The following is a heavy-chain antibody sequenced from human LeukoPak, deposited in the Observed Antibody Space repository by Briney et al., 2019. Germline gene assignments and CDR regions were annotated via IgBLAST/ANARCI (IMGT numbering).Heavy chain of an antibody. CDR2: ISGSGGST. D-gene: IGHD3-22*01. J-gene: IGHJ4*02. CDR1: GFTFSSYA. CDR3: AKSRITMIVVVAFDY. V-gene: IGHV3-23*01. Sequence: GGSLRLSCAASGFTFSSYAMSWVRQAPGKGLEWVSAISGSGGSTYYAESVRGRFTISRDNSKNTLYLQMNSLRAEDTAVYYCAKSRITMIVVVAFDYWGQGTLVTVSS.